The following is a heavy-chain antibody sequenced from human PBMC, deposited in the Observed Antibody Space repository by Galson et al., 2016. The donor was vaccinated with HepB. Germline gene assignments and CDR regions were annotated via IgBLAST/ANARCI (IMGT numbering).Heavy chain of an antibody. D-gene: IGHD4-17*01. J-gene: IGHJ4*02. CDR2: INKDGSEK. CDR1: GFTFGDYA. CDR3: ARTQRNGDELDY. V-gene: IGHV3-7*05. Sequence: SLRLSCAASGFTFGDYAMSWFRQAPGRGLEWVADINKDGSEKNYVDSVTGRFTISRDNAQNSLFLQMNSLNAEDMAVYYCARTQRNGDELDYWGQGTLVTVS.